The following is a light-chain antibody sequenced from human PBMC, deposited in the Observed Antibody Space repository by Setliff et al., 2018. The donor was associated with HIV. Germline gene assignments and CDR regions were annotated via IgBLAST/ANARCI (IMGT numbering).Light chain of an antibody. V-gene: IGLV1-40*01. Sequence: QPVLTQPPSVSGAPGQRVTISCTGSSSNIGTGYDVHWYQQLPGTAPKLLIYGNNNRPSGVPDRFSGSRSGTSASLAITGLQAEDEAHYYCQAYDSTLSGLWVFGGGTKSPS. CDR1: SSNIGTGYD. J-gene: IGLJ3*02. CDR2: GNN. CDR3: QAYDSTLSGLWV.